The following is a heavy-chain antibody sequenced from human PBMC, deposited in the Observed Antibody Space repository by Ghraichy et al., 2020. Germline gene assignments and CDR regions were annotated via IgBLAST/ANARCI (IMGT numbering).Heavy chain of an antibody. Sequence: GGSLRLSCAASGFTFSSYSMNWVRQAPGKGLEWVSYIRRSSNTIYYADSVKGRFTISRDNAKNSLYLQMNSLRDEDTAVYYCARDLQDSSGHDYWGQGTLVTVSP. D-gene: IGHD6-19*01. CDR2: IRRSSNTI. V-gene: IGHV3-48*02. J-gene: IGHJ4*02. CDR3: ARDLQDSSGHDY. CDR1: GFTFSSYS.